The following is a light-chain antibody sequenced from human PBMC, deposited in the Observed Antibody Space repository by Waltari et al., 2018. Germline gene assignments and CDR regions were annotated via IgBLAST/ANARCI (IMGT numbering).Light chain of an antibody. Sequence: QSVLTQPPSMSGAPGQRVTISCTGSSSNIGAGYDVQWYQQLPGTAPKLLIYGNISRPAGVPDRFSGSKSGTSASLAITGLQAEDEADYYCQSYDSSLSGPVVGGGTKLTVL. CDR2: GNI. CDR1: SSNIGAGYD. J-gene: IGLJ3*02. V-gene: IGLV1-40*01. CDR3: QSYDSSLSGPV.